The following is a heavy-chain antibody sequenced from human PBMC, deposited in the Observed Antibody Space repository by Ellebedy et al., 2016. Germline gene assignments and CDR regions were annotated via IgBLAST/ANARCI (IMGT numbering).Heavy chain of an antibody. CDR3: AKEDSGSFFSPGGY. CDR2: ISGDGSSA. V-gene: IGHV3-43*02. J-gene: IGHJ4*02. Sequence: GESLKISCTVSGFSFSDYWMDWVRQAPGKGPVWVSRISGDGSSANYADSVKGRFTISRDNSKNSLYLQMNSLRIEDSAFYFCAKEDSGSFFSPGGYWGQGTLVTVSS. D-gene: IGHD3-10*01. CDR1: GFSFSDYW.